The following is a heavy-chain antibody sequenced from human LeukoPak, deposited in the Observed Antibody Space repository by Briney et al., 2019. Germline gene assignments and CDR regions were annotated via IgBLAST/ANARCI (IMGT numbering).Heavy chain of an antibody. V-gene: IGHV3-23*01. D-gene: IGHD3-9*01. CDR2: ISGSGGST. J-gene: IGHJ4*02. CDR1: GFTFSSYA. Sequence: GGSLRLSCAASGFTFSSYAMSWVRQAPGKGLEWVSAISGSGGSTYYADSVKGRFTISRDNSKNTLYLQMNSLRAEGTAVYYCAKGGAYYDILTGYYRKPFDYWGQGTLVTVSS. CDR3: AKGGAYYDILTGYYRKPFDY.